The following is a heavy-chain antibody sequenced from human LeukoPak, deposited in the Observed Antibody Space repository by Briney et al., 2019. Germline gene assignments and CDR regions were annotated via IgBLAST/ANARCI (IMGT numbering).Heavy chain of an antibody. Sequence: PSETLSLTCTVSGGSISSYYWSWIRQPPGKGLEWIGYIYHSGSTGYNPSLKSRVTISVDTSKSQFSLKLTSVTAADTAVYYCATLTTVVTAYYFDYWGQGTLVTVSS. CDR3: ATLTTVVTAYYFDY. CDR2: IYHSGST. V-gene: IGHV4-4*09. CDR1: GGSISSYY. J-gene: IGHJ4*02. D-gene: IGHD4-23*01.